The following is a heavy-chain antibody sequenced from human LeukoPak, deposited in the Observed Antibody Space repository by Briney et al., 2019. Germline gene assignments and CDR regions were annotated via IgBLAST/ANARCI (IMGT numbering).Heavy chain of an antibody. CDR1: GFTFSSYG. D-gene: IGHD3-16*01. J-gene: IGHJ6*03. CDR2: IRYDGSNK. CDR3: AKVGQGAYYYYYYMDV. V-gene: IGHV3-30*02. Sequence: GGSLRLSCAASGFTFSSYGMHWVRQAPGKGLEWVAFIRYDGSNKYYADSVKGRFTISRDNSKNTLYLQMNSLRAEDTAVYYCAKVGQGAYYYYYYMDVWGKGTTVTISS.